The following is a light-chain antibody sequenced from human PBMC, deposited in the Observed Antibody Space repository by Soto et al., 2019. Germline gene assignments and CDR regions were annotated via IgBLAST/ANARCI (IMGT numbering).Light chain of an antibody. CDR2: ESS. V-gene: IGKV1-9*01. CDR3: QHFKSFPIT. CDR1: QGISTL. J-gene: IGKJ5*01. Sequence: DFQMTQSPSTLSASVGDRVTITCRASQGISTLLAWYQQKPGKAPKVLIYESSLLQSGVPSRFSGSGSGTDFTLTISSLQPEDFATYYCQHFKSFPITFGQGTRLEIK.